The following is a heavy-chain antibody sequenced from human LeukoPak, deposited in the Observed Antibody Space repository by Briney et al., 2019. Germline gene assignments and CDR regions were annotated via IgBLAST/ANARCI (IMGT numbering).Heavy chain of an antibody. CDR2: IYYSGST. CDR1: GGSISSYY. V-gene: IGHV4-59*01. CDR3: AREGLAAGAFDY. D-gene: IGHD6-13*01. J-gene: IGHJ4*02. Sequence: SETLSLTCTVSGGSISSYYWSWIRQPPGKGLEWIGYIYYSGSTNYNPSLKSRVTISVDTSKNQFSLKLSSVTAADTAVYYCAREGLAAGAFDYWGQGTLVTVSS.